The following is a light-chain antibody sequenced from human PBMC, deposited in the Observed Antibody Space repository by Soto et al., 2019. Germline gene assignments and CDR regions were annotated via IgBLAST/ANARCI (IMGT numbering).Light chain of an antibody. J-gene: IGLJ1*01. CDR3: QSYDSSLSSYV. Sequence: QSVLTQPPSVFGAPGQRVTISCTGSSSNIGAGYDVHWYQQLPGTAPKLLIYGNNNRPSGVPDRFSGSKSGTSASLAITGLQAGDEADYFCQSYDSSLSSYVFGTGTKVTVL. V-gene: IGLV1-40*01. CDR2: GNN. CDR1: SSNIGAGYD.